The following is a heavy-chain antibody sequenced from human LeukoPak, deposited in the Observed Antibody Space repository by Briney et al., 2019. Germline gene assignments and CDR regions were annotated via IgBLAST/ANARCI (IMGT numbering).Heavy chain of an antibody. J-gene: IGHJ6*03. V-gene: IGHV4-4*07. CDR2: IYTSGST. D-gene: IGHD4-17*01. CDR1: GGSISSYY. CDR3: ARDYSTVTTWGYYYYMDV. Sequence: PSETLSLTCTVSGGSISSYYWSWIRQPAGKGPEWTGRIYTSGSTNYNPSLKSRVTMSVDTSKNQFSLKLSSVTAADTAVYYCARDYSTVTTWGYYYYMDVWGKGTTVTVSS.